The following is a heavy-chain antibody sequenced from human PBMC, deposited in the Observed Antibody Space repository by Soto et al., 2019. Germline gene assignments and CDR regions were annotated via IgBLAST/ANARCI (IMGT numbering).Heavy chain of an antibody. CDR3: ARGGRLGEFSPLDY. V-gene: IGHV3-53*01. Sequence: HPGGSLRLSCAASGFSVSCKYMSWVRQAPGKGLEWVSILYSGGTAYYADSVKGRFTISSDYSKNTLYLQMNNLRVEDTAVYYCARGGRLGEFSPLDYWGQGTLVTVSS. CDR2: LYSGGTA. CDR1: GFSVSCKY. J-gene: IGHJ4*02. D-gene: IGHD3-16*02.